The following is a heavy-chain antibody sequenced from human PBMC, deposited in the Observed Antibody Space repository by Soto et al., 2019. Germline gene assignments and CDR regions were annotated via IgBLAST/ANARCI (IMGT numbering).Heavy chain of an antibody. CDR2: ISYDGSNK. CDR3: ARTKDYYDSSGYYFDY. Sequence: GGSLRLSCAASGFTFSSYAMHWVRQAPGKGLEWVAVISYDGSNKYYADSVKGRFTISRDNSKNTLYLQMNSLRAEDTAVYYCARTKDYYDSSGYYFDYWGQGTLVTVSS. J-gene: IGHJ4*02. D-gene: IGHD3-22*01. CDR1: GFTFSSYA. V-gene: IGHV3-30-3*01.